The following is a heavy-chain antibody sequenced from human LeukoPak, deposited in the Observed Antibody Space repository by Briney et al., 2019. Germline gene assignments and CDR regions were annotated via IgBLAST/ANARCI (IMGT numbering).Heavy chain of an antibody. V-gene: IGHV4-59*02. J-gene: IGHJ6*02. D-gene: IGHD1-26*01. Sequence: SETLTLLYTVSGDSVTRRHSLCIRQPPGKGLEWIGYIYYSGSTNYNPSLKSRVTISVDTSKNQFFLKLSSVTAAGTAVYYCAREYHCTAGSGFAYDYYYDMDIWGQGTTVTVSS. CDR2: IYYSGST. CDR1: GDSVTRRH. CDR3: AREYHCTAGSGFAYDYYYDMDI.